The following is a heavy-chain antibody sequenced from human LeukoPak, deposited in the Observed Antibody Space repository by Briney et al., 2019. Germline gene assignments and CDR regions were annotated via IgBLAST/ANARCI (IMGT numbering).Heavy chain of an antibody. Sequence: GGSLRLSCAASGFSFSDYIMIWVRQAPGRGLEWVSIINYTCSYKYYADSVKGRFTVSRDNANKSLYLQMNSLRAEDTAVYYCARGDDSGDCVIDYWGQGTLVTVSS. CDR3: ARGDDSGDCVIDY. J-gene: IGHJ4*02. D-gene: IGHD4-17*01. CDR2: INYTCSYK. CDR1: GFSFSDYI. V-gene: IGHV3-21*01.